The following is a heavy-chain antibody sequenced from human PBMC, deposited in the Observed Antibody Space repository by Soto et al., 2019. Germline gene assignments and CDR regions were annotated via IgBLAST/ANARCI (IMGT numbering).Heavy chain of an antibody. CDR3: TREQIVGATIYPADY. J-gene: IGHJ4*02. CDR2: IRSKAYGGTT. CDR1: GFTFGDYA. D-gene: IGHD1-26*01. Sequence: GGSLRLSCTASGFTFGDYAMSWFRQAPGKGLEWVGFIRSKAYGGTTEYAASVKGRFTISRDDSKSIAYLQMNSLKTEDTAVYYCTREQIVGATIYPADYWGQGTLVTAPQ. V-gene: IGHV3-49*03.